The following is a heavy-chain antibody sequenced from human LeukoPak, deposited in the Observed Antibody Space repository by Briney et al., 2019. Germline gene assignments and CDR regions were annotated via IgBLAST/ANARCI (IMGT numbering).Heavy chain of an antibody. Sequence: SETLSLSWTVCGSFISYWNGSLIQQPAGGRLEWIGRIYTSGSTNYNPSLKSRVTMSVDTSKNQFSLKLSSVTAADTAVYYCARDFGNSDAFDIWGQGTMVTVSS. CDR1: GSFISYWN. V-gene: IGHV4-4*07. CDR3: ARDFGNSDAFDI. D-gene: IGHD1-14*01. J-gene: IGHJ3*02. CDR2: IYTSGST.